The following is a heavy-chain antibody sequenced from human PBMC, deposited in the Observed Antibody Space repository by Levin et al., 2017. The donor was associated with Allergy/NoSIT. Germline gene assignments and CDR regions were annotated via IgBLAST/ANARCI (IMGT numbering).Heavy chain of an antibody. D-gene: IGHD2-21*01. Sequence: ASVKVSCKASGYTFRNYGISWVRQAPGRGLEWLGWISTDTGNRHYAQNLQGRVTMTTDTSTDTAHLELRSLRSDDTAIYYCARLVVGGKGWFAPWGQGTPVTVSS. CDR1: GYTFRNYG. V-gene: IGHV1-18*01. CDR2: ISTDTGNR. J-gene: IGHJ5*02. CDR3: ARLVVGGKGWFAP.